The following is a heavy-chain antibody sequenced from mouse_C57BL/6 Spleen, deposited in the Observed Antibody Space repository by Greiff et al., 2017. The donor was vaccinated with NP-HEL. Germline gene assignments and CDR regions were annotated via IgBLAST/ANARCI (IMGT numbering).Heavy chain of an antibody. CDR1: GFTFSDYG. J-gene: IGHJ3*01. CDR2: ISSGSSTI. CDR3: AREDSSLAY. V-gene: IGHV5-17*01. D-gene: IGHD3-2*01. Sequence: EVKLMESGGGLVKPGGSLKLSCAASGFTFSDYGMHWVRQAPEKGLEWVAYISSGSSTIYYADTVKGRFTISRDNAKNTLFLQMTSLRSEDTAMYYCAREDSSLAYWGQGTLVTVSA.